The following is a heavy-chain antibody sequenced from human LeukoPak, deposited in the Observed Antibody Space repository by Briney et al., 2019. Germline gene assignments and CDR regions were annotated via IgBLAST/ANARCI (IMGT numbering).Heavy chain of an antibody. Sequence: SETLSLTCAVSGSSITSDYFWGWLRQPPGKGLGWIATIYYSSGMSFNPSLKSRVTVSLDASKNQSSLKMTSLTAADTAIYYCARNVTAGFFDYWGQGIMVAVSS. CDR1: GSSITSDYF. J-gene: IGHJ4*02. D-gene: IGHD1-1*01. V-gene: IGHV4-38-2*01. CDR3: ARNVTAGFFDY. CDR2: IYYSSGM.